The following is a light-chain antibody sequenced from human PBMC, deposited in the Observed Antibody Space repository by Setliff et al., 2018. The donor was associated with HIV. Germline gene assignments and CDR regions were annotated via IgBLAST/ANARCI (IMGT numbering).Light chain of an antibody. CDR1: SSDVGGYNY. Sequence: QSALTQPASVSGSPGQSITISCTGTSSDVGGYNYVSWYQQHPGKAPKLMIYDVSKRPSGVSNRFSGSKSGDTASLTISGLQAEDEADYYCSSYTSGDTFFGSGTKVTVL. J-gene: IGLJ1*01. V-gene: IGLV2-14*03. CDR2: DVS. CDR3: SSYTSGDTF.